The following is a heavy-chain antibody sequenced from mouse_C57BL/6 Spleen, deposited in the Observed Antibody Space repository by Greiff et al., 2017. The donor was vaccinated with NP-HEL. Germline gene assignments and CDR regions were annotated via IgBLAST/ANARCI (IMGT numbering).Heavy chain of an antibody. Sequence: VQLQQPGAELVKPGASVKMSCKASGYTFTSYWITWVKQRPGQGLEWIGDIYPGSGSTNYNEKFKSKATLTVDTSSSTAYMQLSSLTSEDSAVYYCARYWDGDYYAMDDWGQGTSVTVSS. CDR2: IYPGSGST. CDR3: ARYWDGDYYAMDD. CDR1: GYTFTSYW. V-gene: IGHV1-55*01. D-gene: IGHD4-1*01. J-gene: IGHJ4*01.